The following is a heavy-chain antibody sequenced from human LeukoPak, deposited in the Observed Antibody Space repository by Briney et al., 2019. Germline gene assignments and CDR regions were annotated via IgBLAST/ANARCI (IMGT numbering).Heavy chain of an antibody. V-gene: IGHV3-23*01. CDR2: ISGSDGTT. D-gene: IGHD6-19*01. J-gene: IGHJ4*02. Sequence: PGGSLRLSCAASGFTFSNYAMSWVRQAPGKGLEWVSGISGSDGTTYYADSVKGRFTISRDNSKNTLYLQMNSLRAEDTAVYYCAKSIAVAFYSWGQGTLVTVSS. CDR1: GFTFSNYA. CDR3: AKSIAVAFYS.